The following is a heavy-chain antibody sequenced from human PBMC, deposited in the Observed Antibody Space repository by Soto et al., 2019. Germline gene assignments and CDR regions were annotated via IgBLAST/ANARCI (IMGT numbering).Heavy chain of an antibody. V-gene: IGHV1-69*12. CDR3: ARGGMGYCISTSCYVANWFDP. D-gene: IGHD2-2*01. CDR2: IIPIFGTA. CDR1: GGTFSSYA. Sequence: QVQLVQSGAEVKKPGSSVKVSCKASGGTFSSYAISWGRQAPGQGLEWMGGIIPIFGTANYAQKFQGRVTLTADEYTRTAYMELSSLRSEDTAVYYCARGGMGYCISTSCYVANWFDPWGQGTLVTVSS. J-gene: IGHJ5*02.